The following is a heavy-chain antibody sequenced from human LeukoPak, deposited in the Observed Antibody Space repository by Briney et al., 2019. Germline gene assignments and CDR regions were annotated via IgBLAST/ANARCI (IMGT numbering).Heavy chain of an antibody. V-gene: IGHV4-4*07. CDR2: IYTSGST. J-gene: IGHJ6*02. CDR1: GGSISSYY. CDR3: ARDPGNYYGSGSFHYGMDV. Sequence: SETLSLTCTVSGGSISSYYWSWIRQPAGKGLEWIGRIYTSGSTNYNPSLKSRVTMSVDTSKNQFSLKLSSVTAADTVVYYCARDPGNYYGSGSFHYGMDVWGQGTTVTVSS. D-gene: IGHD3-10*01.